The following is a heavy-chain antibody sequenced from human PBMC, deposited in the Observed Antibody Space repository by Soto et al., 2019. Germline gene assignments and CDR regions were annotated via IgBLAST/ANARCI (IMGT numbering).Heavy chain of an antibody. Sequence: PSETLSLTCAVSDYSISSGYYWGWIRQPPGKGLEWIGSIYHSGSTYYNPSLKSRVTISVDTSKNQFSLKLSSVTAADTAVYYCARDRHYGDYAFDYWGQGTLVTVSS. CDR2: IYHSGST. V-gene: IGHV4-38-2*02. CDR3: ARDRHYGDYAFDY. D-gene: IGHD4-17*01. CDR1: DYSISSGYY. J-gene: IGHJ4*02.